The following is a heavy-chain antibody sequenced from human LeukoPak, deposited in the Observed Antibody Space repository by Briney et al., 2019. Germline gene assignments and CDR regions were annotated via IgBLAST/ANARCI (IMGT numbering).Heavy chain of an antibody. J-gene: IGHJ3*02. V-gene: IGHV4-38-2*01. CDR3: ARLMSGWLNDAFDI. CDR1: SHSISSGYY. CDR2: SYHSGST. Sequence: SETLSLTCAVSSHSISSGYYWGWIRQPPGKGLEWIGSSYHSGSTYYNPSLKSRVTISEDTSKNQFSLKLSSMTAADTAVYYCARLMSGWLNDAFDIWGQGTMVTVSS. D-gene: IGHD6-19*01.